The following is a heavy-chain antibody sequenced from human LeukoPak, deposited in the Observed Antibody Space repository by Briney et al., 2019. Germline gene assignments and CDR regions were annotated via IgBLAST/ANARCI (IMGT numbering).Heavy chain of an antibody. CDR2: IYYSGST. D-gene: IGHD2-2*02. CDR1: GGSISSSSYY. CDR3: ARQKLGYCSSTSCYIGDAFDI. J-gene: IGHJ3*02. V-gene: IGHV4-39*01. Sequence: SETLSLTCTVSGGSISSSSYYWGWLRQPPGKGLEWIGSIYYSGSTYYNPSLKSRVTISVDTSKNQFSLKLSSVTAADTAVYYCARQKLGYCSSTSCYIGDAFDIWGQGTMVTVSS.